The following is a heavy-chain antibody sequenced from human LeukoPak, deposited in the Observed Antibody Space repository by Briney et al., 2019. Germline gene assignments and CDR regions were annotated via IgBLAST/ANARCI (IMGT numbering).Heavy chain of an antibody. CDR3: ARVNTGYCSGGSCYRYYYYYGMDV. J-gene: IGHJ6*02. D-gene: IGHD2-15*01. Sequence: RPSETLSLTCAVYGVSFSGYYWSWIRQPPGKGLEWIGEINHSGSTNYNPSLKGRVTISVDTSKNQFSLKLSSVTAADTAVYYCARVNTGYCSGGSCYRYYYYYGMDVWGQGTTVTVSS. CDR2: INHSGST. CDR1: GVSFSGYY. V-gene: IGHV4-34*01.